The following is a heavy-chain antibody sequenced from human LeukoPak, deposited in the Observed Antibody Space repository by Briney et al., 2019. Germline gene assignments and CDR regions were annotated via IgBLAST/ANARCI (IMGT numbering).Heavy chain of an antibody. J-gene: IGHJ4*02. CDR1: GYTFTSYD. V-gene: IGHV1-8*01. D-gene: IGHD7-27*01. CDR2: MSPNSGDT. Sequence: ASVKVSCRASGYTFTSYDFNWVRQATGQRPEWMGWMSPNSGDTGYAQKFQDRVTMTRNTSISTAYMELSSLRSDDTAVYYCARGPPNWGYDYWGPGTLVTVSS. CDR3: ARGPPNWGYDY.